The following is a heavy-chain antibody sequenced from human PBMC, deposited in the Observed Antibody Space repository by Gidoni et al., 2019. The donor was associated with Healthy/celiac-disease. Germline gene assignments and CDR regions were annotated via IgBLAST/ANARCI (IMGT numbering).Heavy chain of an antibody. J-gene: IGHJ4*02. CDR2: ISSSGSTI. CDR1: GFTFSDSY. V-gene: IGHV3-11*01. Sequence: QVQLVESGGGLVKPGGSLRLSFASSGFTFSDSYMSWILQAPGKGLEWVSYISSSGSTIYYADSVKGRFTISRDNAKNSLYLQMNSLRAEDTAVYYCVVGHESLIDQIDYWGQGTLVTVSS. D-gene: IGHD2-15*01. CDR3: VVGHESLIDQIDY.